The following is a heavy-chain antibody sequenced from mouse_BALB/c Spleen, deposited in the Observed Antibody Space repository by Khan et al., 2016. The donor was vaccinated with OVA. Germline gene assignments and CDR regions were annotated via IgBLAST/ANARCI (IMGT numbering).Heavy chain of an antibody. CDR3: ARSTSLWPMDY. CDR2: VDPASDNT. V-gene: IGHV14-3*02. J-gene: IGHJ4*01. CDR1: GFNIKDTY. Sequence: VQLQQSGAELVKPGASVKLSCTASGFNIKDTYMHWVKQRPEQGLEWIGRVDPASDNTTYDPQFQAKDTITADPSSNIAYLQLSSLKSEEPAVYYGARSTSLWPMDYWGQGTSVTVSS. D-gene: IGHD1-1*01.